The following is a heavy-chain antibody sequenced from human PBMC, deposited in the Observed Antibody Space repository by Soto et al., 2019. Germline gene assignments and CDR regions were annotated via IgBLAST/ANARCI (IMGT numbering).Heavy chain of an antibody. J-gene: IGHJ4*02. CDR2: ISASGGDT. V-gene: IGHV3-23*01. CDR3: AKEAPFGDPQTFDS. D-gene: IGHD4-17*01. Sequence: GGSLRLSCAASGFTFTSYAMSWVRQTPGKGLEWVSGISASGGDTYYADPVKGRFTISRDNSKDTLFLQMNSLRVEDTAIYYCAKEAPFGDPQTFDSWGQGTLVTVSS. CDR1: GFTFTSYA.